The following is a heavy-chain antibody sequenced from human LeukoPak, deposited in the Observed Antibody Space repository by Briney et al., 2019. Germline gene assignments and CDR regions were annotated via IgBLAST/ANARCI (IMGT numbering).Heavy chain of an antibody. V-gene: IGHV3-20*04. CDR1: GFTFDDYG. CDR3: KSGGAAPGRFDY. Sequence: GGSLRLSCAASGFTFDDYGMSWVRHAPGKGLEWVSGINWNGGSTGYADSVKGRFTISRDNAKNSLYLQMNSLGVEDTAVYYCKSGGAAPGRFDYWGQGVLVTVSS. D-gene: IGHD6-13*01. CDR2: INWNGGST. J-gene: IGHJ4*02.